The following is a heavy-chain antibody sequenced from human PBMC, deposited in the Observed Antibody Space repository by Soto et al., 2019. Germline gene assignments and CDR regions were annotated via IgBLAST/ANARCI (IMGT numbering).Heavy chain of an antibody. CDR1: GFTFSSYA. D-gene: IGHD3-3*01. Sequence: PVGSLRLSCAASGFTFSSYAMHWVRQAPGKGLEWVAVISYDGSNKYYADSVKGRFTISRDNSKNTLYLQMNSLRAEDTAVYYCARERFLEWSSGLGHFDYWGQGTLVTVSS. V-gene: IGHV3-30-3*01. J-gene: IGHJ4*02. CDR2: ISYDGSNK. CDR3: ARERFLEWSSGLGHFDY.